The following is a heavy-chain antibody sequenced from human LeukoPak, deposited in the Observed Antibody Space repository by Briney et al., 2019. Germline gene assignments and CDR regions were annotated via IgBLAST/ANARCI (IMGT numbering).Heavy chain of an antibody. D-gene: IGHD6-19*01. J-gene: IGHJ5*02. CDR1: GFTFSNYA. Sequence: SGGSLRLSCAASGFTFSNYAMSWVRQAPGKGLEWVSVISGNDGSTSYADSAKGRFTISRDDSKDTLYLQMNGLRAGDTATYYCAKHGYSSGWPQVPSHHWGQGTLVTVSS. CDR2: ISGNDGST. CDR3: AKHGYSSGWPQVPSHH. V-gene: IGHV3-23*01.